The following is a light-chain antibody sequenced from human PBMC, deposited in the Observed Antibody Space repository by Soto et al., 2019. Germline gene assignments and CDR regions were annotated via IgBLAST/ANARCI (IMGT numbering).Light chain of an antibody. CDR2: DAS. CDR3: QQRSNWSLT. Sequence: EIVLTQSPATLSLSPGERATLSCRASQSVSRYLAWYQQKPGQAPRLLIYDASNRATGVPARFSGSGSGTDFTLSISSLEPEFFAVYFCQQRSNWSLTFGGPTQVEIK. V-gene: IGKV3-11*01. CDR1: QSVSRY. J-gene: IGKJ4*01.